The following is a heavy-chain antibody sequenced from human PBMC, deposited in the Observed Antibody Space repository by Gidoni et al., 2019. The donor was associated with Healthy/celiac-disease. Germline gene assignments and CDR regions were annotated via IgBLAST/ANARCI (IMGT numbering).Heavy chain of an antibody. Sequence: EVQLVESGGGLVKPGGSLRLSCAASGFTFSSYSMNWVRQAPGKGLGWVSSISSSSSYIYYADSVKGRFTISRDNAKNSLYLQMNSLRAEDTAVYYCARGSERYSSGWYYFDYWGQGTLVTVSS. J-gene: IGHJ4*02. CDR3: ARGSERYSSGWYYFDY. CDR1: GFTFSSYS. V-gene: IGHV3-21*01. D-gene: IGHD6-19*01. CDR2: ISSSSSYI.